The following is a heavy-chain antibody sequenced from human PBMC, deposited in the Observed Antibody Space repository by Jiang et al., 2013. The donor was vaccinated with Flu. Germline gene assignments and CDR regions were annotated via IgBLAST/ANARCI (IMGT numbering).Heavy chain of an antibody. CDR3: ARDGSSGYYYFNWFDP. Sequence: QLLESGGGVVQPGRSLGLSCAASGFTFSSCAMHWVRQAPGEGLEWVAVISYDGSNKYYADSVKGRFTISRDNSKNTLYLQMNSLRAEDTAVYYCARDGSSGYYYFNWFDPWGQGTLVTVSS. J-gene: IGHJ5*02. CDR1: GFTFSSCA. CDR2: ISYDGSNK. D-gene: IGHD3-22*01. V-gene: IGHV3-30-3*01.